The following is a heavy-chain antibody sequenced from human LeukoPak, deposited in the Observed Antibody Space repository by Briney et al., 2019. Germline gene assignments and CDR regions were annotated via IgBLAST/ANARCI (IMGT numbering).Heavy chain of an antibody. D-gene: IGHD1-26*01. CDR3: ARGTLGATSDY. CDR1: GFTFSGHW. Sequence: GGSLRLSCAASGFTFSGHWMHWVRQAPGKGLVWVSRINSDGSITTYADSVKGRFTISRDNAKNTFYLQMNSLRAEDTAVYYCARGTLGATSDYWGQGTLVTVSS. J-gene: IGHJ4*02. CDR2: INSDGSIT. V-gene: IGHV3-74*01.